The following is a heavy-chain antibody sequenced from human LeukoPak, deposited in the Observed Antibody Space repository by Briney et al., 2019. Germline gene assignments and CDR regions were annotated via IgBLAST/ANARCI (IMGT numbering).Heavy chain of an antibody. CDR2: IYTSGST. J-gene: IGHJ5*02. V-gene: IGHV4-61*02. Sequence: SETLSLTCTVSGYSISSGHYWGWIRQPAGKGLEWIGRIYTSGSTNYNPSLKSRVTISVDTSKNQFSLKLSSVTAADTAVYYCARRVGWAARAAYNWFDPWGQGTLVTVSS. CDR1: GYSISSGHY. CDR3: ARRVGWAARAAYNWFDP. D-gene: IGHD6-6*01.